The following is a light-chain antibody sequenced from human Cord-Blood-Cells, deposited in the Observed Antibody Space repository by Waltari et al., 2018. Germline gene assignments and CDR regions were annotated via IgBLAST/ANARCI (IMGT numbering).Light chain of an antibody. CDR3: CSYAGSSTWV. V-gene: IGLV2-23*02. J-gene: IGLJ3*02. CDR1: SSDVGIYNL. Sequence: QSALTQPASVSGSPGQSITIPCTGTSSDVGIYNLVSWYQQHPGKAPKLMLYEVSKRPSGVSNRFSGSKSGNTASLTISGLQAEDEADYYCCSYAGSSTWVFGGGTKLTVL. CDR2: EVS.